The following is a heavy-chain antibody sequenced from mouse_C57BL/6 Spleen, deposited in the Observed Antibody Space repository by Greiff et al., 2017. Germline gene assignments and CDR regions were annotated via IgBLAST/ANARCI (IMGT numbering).Heavy chain of an antibody. J-gene: IGHJ4*01. V-gene: IGHV1-80*01. CDR3: ARFYYGSSYTYYAMDY. CDR1: GYAFSSYW. Sequence: VQLQQSGAELVKPGASVKISCKASGYAFSSYWMNWVKQRPGKGLAWIGQIYPGDGDTNYNGKFKGKATLTADKSSSTAYMQLSSLTSEDSAVYFCARFYYGSSYTYYAMDYWGQGTSVTVSS. CDR2: IYPGDGDT. D-gene: IGHD1-1*01.